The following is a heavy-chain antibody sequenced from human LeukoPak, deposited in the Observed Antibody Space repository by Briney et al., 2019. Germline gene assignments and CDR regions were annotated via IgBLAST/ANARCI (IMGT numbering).Heavy chain of an antibody. CDR2: IKQDGSEK. CDR1: GFTVSSNY. D-gene: IGHD4-17*01. Sequence: GGSLRLSCAASGFTVSSNYMTWVRQAPGKGLEWVANIKQDGSEKYYVDSLKGRFTISRDNAKNSLYLQMSSLRVEDTAVYYCARDSGYGDYESFDYWGQGTLVTVSS. J-gene: IGHJ4*02. V-gene: IGHV3-7*01. CDR3: ARDSGYGDYESFDY.